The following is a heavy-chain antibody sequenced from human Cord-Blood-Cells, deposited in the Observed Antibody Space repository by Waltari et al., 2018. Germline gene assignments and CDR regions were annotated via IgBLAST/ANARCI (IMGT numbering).Heavy chain of an antibody. V-gene: IGHV3-23*01. CDR1: GFTFCSYA. Sequence: EVQLLESGGGLVQPGGSLRLSCAASGFTFCSYAMSWVGPAPGKGLEWVSAISGSGGSTYYADSVKGRFTISRDNSKNTLYLQMNSLRAEDTAVYYCAKGTGVDFWSGPYFDYWGQGTLVTVSS. D-gene: IGHD3-3*01. CDR3: AKGTGVDFWSGPYFDY. J-gene: IGHJ4*02. CDR2: ISGSGGST.